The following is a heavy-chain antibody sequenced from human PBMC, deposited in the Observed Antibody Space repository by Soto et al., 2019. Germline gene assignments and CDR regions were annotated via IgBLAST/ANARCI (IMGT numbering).Heavy chain of an antibody. J-gene: IGHJ4*01. D-gene: IGHD2-15*01. V-gene: IGHV1-69*13. CDR3: ARGNRGGGPPDY. Sequence: GASVKVSCKASGGTFSSYAISWVRQAPGQGLEWMGGIIPIFGTANYAQKFQGRVTITADESTSTAYMELSSLRSEDTAVYYCARGNRGGGPPDYWGHGTLVTVSS. CDR1: GGTFSSYA. CDR2: IIPIFGTA.